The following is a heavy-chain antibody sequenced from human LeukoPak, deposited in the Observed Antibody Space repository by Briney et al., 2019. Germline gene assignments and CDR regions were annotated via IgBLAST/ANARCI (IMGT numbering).Heavy chain of an antibody. J-gene: IGHJ4*02. Sequence: SQTLSLTCAISGDSIFTNNVAWNWIRQSPSRSLEWLGRTYYRSKWSFDYAVSVKSRITINADTSKTQFSLQLSSVTPEDTAVYYCARGKYTSFDNWGQGTLVTVSS. CDR2: TYYRSKWSF. CDR3: ARGKYTSFDN. V-gene: IGHV6-1*01. CDR1: GDSIFTNNVA. D-gene: IGHD6-6*01.